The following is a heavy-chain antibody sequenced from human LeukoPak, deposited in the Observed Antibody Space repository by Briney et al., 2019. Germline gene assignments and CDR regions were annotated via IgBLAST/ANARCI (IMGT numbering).Heavy chain of an antibody. J-gene: IGHJ6*02. CDR2: ISGYNGNT. CDR1: GYTFISYD. Sequence: ASVKVSCKASGYTFISYDINWVRQAPGQGLEWMGWISGYNGNTNYAQNLQGRVTMTRDTSTSTAYMELRSLRSDDTAVYYCARELGGAGSYFFPYYGMDVWGQGTTVTVSS. V-gene: IGHV1-18*01. D-gene: IGHD3-10*01. CDR3: ARELGGAGSYFFPYYGMDV.